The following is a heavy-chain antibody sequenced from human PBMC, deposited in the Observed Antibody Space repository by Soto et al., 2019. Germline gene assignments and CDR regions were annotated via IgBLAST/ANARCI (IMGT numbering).Heavy chain of an antibody. CDR2: IIPIFGTV. V-gene: IGHV1-69*12. Sequence: QVLLVQSGAEVKKPGSSVKVSCKASGGTFSNYPISWVRQAPGQGLEWMGGIIPIFGTVNYAQKFQGRVTITADEYTSTAYMELSSLRTEDTAVYYWAGGNPSWLQLWYFDLWGRGTLVTVSS. J-gene: IGHJ2*01. D-gene: IGHD5-12*01. CDR1: GGTFSNYP. CDR3: AGGNPSWLQLWYFDL.